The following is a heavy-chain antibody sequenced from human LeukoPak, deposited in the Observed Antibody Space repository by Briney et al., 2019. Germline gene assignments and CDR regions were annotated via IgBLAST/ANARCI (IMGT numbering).Heavy chain of an antibody. J-gene: IGHJ4*02. D-gene: IGHD3-9*01. V-gene: IGHV3-23*01. Sequence: PPGGSLRLSCAASGFTFSSYAMSWVRQAPGKGLEWFTAISGSGGSTYYADSVKGRFTISRDNSKNTLYLQMNSLRAEDTAVYYCAKQNRYFDYFFDYWGQGTLVTVSS. CDR1: GFTFSSYA. CDR3: AKQNRYFDYFFDY. CDR2: ISGSGGST.